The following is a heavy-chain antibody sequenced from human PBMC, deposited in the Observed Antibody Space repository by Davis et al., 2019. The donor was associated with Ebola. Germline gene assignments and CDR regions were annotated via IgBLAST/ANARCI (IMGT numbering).Heavy chain of an antibody. CDR1: GFISSRYA. V-gene: IGHV3-64*01. J-gene: IGHJ2*01. Sequence: GESLKISCAASGFISSRYAMHWVRQAPGKGLEYVSAISSNGGSTYYANSVKGRFTISRDNSKNTLYLQMGSLRAEDMAVYYCARALTGIFPYWYFDLWGRGTLVTVSS. CDR3: ARALTGIFPYWYFDL. D-gene: IGHD2-21*01. CDR2: ISSNGGST.